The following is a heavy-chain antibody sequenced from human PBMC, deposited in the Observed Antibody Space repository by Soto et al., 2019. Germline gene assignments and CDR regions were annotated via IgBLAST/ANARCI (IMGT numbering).Heavy chain of an antibody. Sequence: PGGSLRLSCAASGFTFSGSAMHWVRQASGKGLEWVGRIRSKANSYATAYAASVKGRFTISRDDSKNTAYLQMNSLKTEDTAVYYCTRFALIDGDCSNALCYGMDVWGQGTTVTVSS. CDR1: GFTFSGSA. D-gene: IGHD2-21*02. V-gene: IGHV3-73*01. CDR2: IRSKANSYAT. J-gene: IGHJ6*02. CDR3: TRFALIDGDCSNALCYGMDV.